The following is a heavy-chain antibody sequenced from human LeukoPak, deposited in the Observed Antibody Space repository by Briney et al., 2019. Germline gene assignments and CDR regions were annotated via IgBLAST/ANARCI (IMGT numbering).Heavy chain of an antibody. Sequence: PAASVKVSCKASGYTFTSYGISWVRQAPGQGLEWMGRISAYNGNTNYAQKLQGRVTMTTDTSTSTAYMELRSLRSDDTAVYCCASGDYGDPGAGYWGQGTLVTVSS. CDR1: GYTFTSYG. V-gene: IGHV1-18*01. J-gene: IGHJ4*02. CDR3: ASGDYGDPGAGY. D-gene: IGHD4-17*01. CDR2: ISAYNGNT.